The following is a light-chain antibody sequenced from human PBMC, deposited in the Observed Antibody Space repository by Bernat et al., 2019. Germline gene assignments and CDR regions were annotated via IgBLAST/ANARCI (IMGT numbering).Light chain of an antibody. CDR1: QLGNKY. Sequence: SYELTQPPSVSVSPGQTASITCAGDQLGNKYVCWYQQKHGQSPILVLYQDDKRPSGIPERFSGSNSGNTATLTISGTQALDQADYYCQAWDTNIVVFGGGTKLTVL. CDR2: QDD. V-gene: IGLV3-1*01. CDR3: QAWDTNIVV. J-gene: IGLJ2*01.